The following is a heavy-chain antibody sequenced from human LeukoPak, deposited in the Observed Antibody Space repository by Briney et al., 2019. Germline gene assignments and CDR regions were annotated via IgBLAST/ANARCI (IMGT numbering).Heavy chain of an antibody. CDR2: RPSDLNVK. CDR3: AREGYYGSGSPPSLYFDY. J-gene: IGHJ4*02. CDR1: GFTSRTLF. V-gene: IGHV3-30-3*01. Sequence: GGSLGFSFPASGFTSRTLFINGFGRPPGRGREGWQFRPSDLNVKLYADSVKGRFTISRDNSRSTLYLQMNSLRPEDTAIYYCAREGYYGSGSPPSLYFDYWGQGTLVTVSS. D-gene: IGHD3-10*01.